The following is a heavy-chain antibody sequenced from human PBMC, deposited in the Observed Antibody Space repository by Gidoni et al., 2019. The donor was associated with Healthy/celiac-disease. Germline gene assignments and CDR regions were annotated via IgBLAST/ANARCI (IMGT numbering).Heavy chain of an antibody. CDR3: AGVRYFDWSPAMDV. Sequence: LTCAFYGGSFSGYYWSWIRQPPGKGLEWIGEINHSGSTNYNPSLKSRVTISVDTSKNQFSLKLSSVTAADTAVYYCAGVRYFDWSPAMDVWGQGTTVTVSS. D-gene: IGHD3-9*01. CDR1: GGSFSGYY. CDR2: INHSGST. V-gene: IGHV4-34*01. J-gene: IGHJ6*02.